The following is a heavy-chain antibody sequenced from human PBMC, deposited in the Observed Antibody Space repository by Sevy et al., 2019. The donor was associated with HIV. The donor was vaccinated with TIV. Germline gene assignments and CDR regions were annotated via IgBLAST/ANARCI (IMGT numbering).Heavy chain of an antibody. J-gene: IGHJ3*02. D-gene: IGHD3-22*01. CDR1: GYTFTDYF. V-gene: IGHV1-2*02. CDR2: INPNSGGT. CDR3: ASLSGYYYDSSRYYNTDAFDI. Sequence: ASVKVSCKASGYTFTDYFMHWVRQAPGQGLEWMGWINPNSGGTNYAQRFRGRVTMARDTSISTAYMELSRLRSDDTAVYYCASLSGYYYDSSRYYNTDAFDIWGQWTMVTVSS.